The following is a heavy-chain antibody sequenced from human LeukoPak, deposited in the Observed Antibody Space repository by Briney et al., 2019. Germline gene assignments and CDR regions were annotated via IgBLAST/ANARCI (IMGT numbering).Heavy chain of an antibody. CDR3: ARGNTYYYDSSGYYGYNWFDP. Sequence: SETLSLTCTVSGGSISSYYWGWIRQPPGKGLEWIGSIYYSGSTYYNPSLKSRVTISVDTSENQFSLKLSSVTAADTAVYYCARGNTYYYDSSGYYGYNWFDPWGQGTLVTVSS. V-gene: IGHV4-39*07. J-gene: IGHJ5*02. D-gene: IGHD3-22*01. CDR1: GGSISSYY. CDR2: IYYSGST.